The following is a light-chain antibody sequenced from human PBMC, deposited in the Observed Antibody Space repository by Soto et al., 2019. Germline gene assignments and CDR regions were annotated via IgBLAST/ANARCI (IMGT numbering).Light chain of an antibody. CDR1: QSVLYSSKNKNY. CDR3: QQYYTTPLLT. CDR2: WAS. Sequence: DIVMTQSPDSLAVSLGERATINCKSSQSVLYSSKNKNYLAWYQQKPGQPPKLLIYWASTRESGVPDRFSGSGSDTDFTLTISSLQAEDVAVYYCQQYYTTPLLTFGGGTKVEIK. J-gene: IGKJ4*01. V-gene: IGKV4-1*01.